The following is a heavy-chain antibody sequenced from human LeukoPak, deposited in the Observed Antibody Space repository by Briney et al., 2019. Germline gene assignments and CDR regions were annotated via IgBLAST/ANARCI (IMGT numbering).Heavy chain of an antibody. D-gene: IGHD1-14*01. V-gene: IGHV3-64D*09. CDR3: VKDGPGVYDY. Sequence: GGSLRLSCSASGFTFSTSAMHWVRQAPGKRLEYVSSINSNGGSTYQADSVKGRFTISRDNSKNTLYLQMSSLRDEDTAVYYCVKDGPGVYDYWDQGTLVTVSS. CDR2: INSNGGST. J-gene: IGHJ4*02. CDR1: GFTFSTSA.